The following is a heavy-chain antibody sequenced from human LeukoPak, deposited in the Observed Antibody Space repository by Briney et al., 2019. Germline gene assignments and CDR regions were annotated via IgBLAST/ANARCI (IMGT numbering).Heavy chain of an antibody. Sequence: GGSLRLSCVVSGFTFTRYVMSWVRQAPGKGLEWVSSVSKSGSNRYYADSVKGRFSISRDNSKNMLYLQLGSLRTEDTATYYCANRHDSSGYFFNYWGQGTLVTVSS. CDR1: GFTFTRYV. D-gene: IGHD3-22*01. V-gene: IGHV3-23*01. J-gene: IGHJ4*02. CDR2: VSKSGSNR. CDR3: ANRHDSSGYFFNY.